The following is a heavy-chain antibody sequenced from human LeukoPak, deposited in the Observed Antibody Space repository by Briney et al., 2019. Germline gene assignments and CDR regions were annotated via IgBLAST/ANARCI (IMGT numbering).Heavy chain of an antibody. D-gene: IGHD5-12*01. CDR3: ARTLRLYSGYDYRYYFDY. J-gene: IGHJ4*02. CDR2: INPNSGGI. V-gene: IGHV1-2*02. CDR1: GYTFTGYY. Sequence: ASVKVSCKASGYTFTGYYMHWVRQAPGQGLEWMGWINPNSGGINYAQKFQGRVTMTRDTSISTAYMELSRLRSDDTAVYYCARTLRLYSGYDYRYYFDYWGQGTLVTVSS.